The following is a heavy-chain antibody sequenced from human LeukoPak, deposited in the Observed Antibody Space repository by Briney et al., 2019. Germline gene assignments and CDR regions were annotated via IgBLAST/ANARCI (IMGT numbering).Heavy chain of an antibody. CDR1: EFTFSSYD. CDR3: ARNGGGLDY. Sequence: GGSLRLSCAASEFTFSSYDIIWVRQAPGKGLEWVSWITGSGGAVKYTDSVKGRFTIPRDNAKKSVYLQTNSLRVEDTAVYYCARNGGGLDYWGQGTLVTVSS. J-gene: IGHJ4*02. CDR2: ITGSGGAV. D-gene: IGHD3-16*01. V-gene: IGHV3-48*03.